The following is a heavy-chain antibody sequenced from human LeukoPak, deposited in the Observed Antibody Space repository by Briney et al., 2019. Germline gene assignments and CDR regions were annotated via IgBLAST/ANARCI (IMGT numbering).Heavy chain of an antibody. J-gene: IGHJ4*02. D-gene: IGHD3-22*01. Sequence: GGSLRLSCAASGFTFGSYAMSWVRQAPGKGPEWVSGISTSGGTTSYAESVKGRFTVSRDNPRNTLYMEMSSLRDEDTALYYCAVMHRYYDGSGYWVQWGQGTLVTVSS. V-gene: IGHV3-23*01. CDR3: AVMHRYYDGSGYWVQ. CDR2: ISTSGGTT. CDR1: GFTFGSYA.